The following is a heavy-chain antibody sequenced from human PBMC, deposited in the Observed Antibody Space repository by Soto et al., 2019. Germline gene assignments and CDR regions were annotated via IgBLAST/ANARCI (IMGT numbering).Heavy chain of an antibody. CDR2: IYYDGST. Sequence: QLHLQESGPGLVKPSETLSLTCTVSGGSINSNNYYWAWIRQPPGKGLAWIASIYYDGSTYYNSFLKSRVSISVDTSKNHFSLKLSSATAADTAVYYCAKAVVAATRLTDFDSWGQGTLVTVSS. CDR3: AKAVVAATRLTDFDS. D-gene: IGHD2-15*01. J-gene: IGHJ4*02. CDR1: GGSINSNNYY. V-gene: IGHV4-39*02.